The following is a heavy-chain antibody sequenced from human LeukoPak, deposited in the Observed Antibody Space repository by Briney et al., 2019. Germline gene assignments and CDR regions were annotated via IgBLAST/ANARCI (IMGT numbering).Heavy chain of an antibody. V-gene: IGHV1-2*02. CDR1: GYTFTGYF. D-gene: IGHD6-19*01. CDR2: INPNTGAT. CDR3: ARGGTSGWRTPNDDY. Sequence: ASVKVSCKASGYTFTGYFIHWVRQAPGQGLEWVGCINPNTGATDSAQKFQGRVTMTRDTSVNTAHMELTRLRSDDTAVYYCARGGTSGWRTPNDDYWGQGTLVTVSS. J-gene: IGHJ4*02.